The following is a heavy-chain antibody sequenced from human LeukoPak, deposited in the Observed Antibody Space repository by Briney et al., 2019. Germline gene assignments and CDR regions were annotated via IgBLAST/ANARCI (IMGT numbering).Heavy chain of an antibody. J-gene: IGHJ4*02. CDR2: IYHTGST. CDR3: ARGFFDSRGYSNPFDY. V-gene: IGHV4-59*01. CDR1: GASSSSSY. D-gene: IGHD3-22*01. Sequence: SETLSLXCTVSGASSSSSYWSWIRQSPGKGLEWIGYIYHTGSTKYNPSLESRVTISVDRSKNQFSLKLTSVTAADTAVYYCARGFFDSRGYSNPFDYWGQGALVTVSS.